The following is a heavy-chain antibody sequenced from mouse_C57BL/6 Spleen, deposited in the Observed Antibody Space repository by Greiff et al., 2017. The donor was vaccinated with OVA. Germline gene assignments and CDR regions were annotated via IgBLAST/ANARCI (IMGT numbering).Heavy chain of an antibody. D-gene: IGHD1-1*01. V-gene: IGHV1-81*01. J-gene: IGHJ1*03. CDR1: GYTFTSYG. Sequence: VQLQQSGAELARPGASVKLSCKASGYTFTSYGISWVKQSTGQGLEWIGEIYPRSGNTYYNEKFKGKATLTADKSSSTAYMELRSLTSEDSAVYFCAREGNYGSSYRYFDVWGTGTTVTVSS. CDR3: AREGNYGSSYRYFDV. CDR2: IYPRSGNT.